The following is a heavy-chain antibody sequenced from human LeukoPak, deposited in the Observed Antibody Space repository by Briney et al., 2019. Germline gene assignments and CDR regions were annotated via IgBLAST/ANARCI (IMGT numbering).Heavy chain of an antibody. CDR3: AKSGLYGDYVFDY. V-gene: IGHV3-23*01. CDR2: ISGSGGST. J-gene: IGHJ4*02. Sequence: GGSLRLSCAASGFTFSSYAMSWARQAPGKGLEWVSAISGSGGSTYYADSVKGRFTISRDNSKNTLYLQMNSLRAEDTAVYYCAKSGLYGDYVFDYWGQGTLVTVSS. D-gene: IGHD4-17*01. CDR1: GFTFSSYA.